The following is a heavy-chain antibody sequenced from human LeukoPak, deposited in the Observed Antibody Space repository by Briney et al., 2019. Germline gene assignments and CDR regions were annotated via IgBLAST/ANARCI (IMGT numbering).Heavy chain of an antibody. J-gene: IGHJ4*02. V-gene: IGHV3-23*01. D-gene: IGHD3-3*01. CDR3: AKSMEWLLFLSHFDY. Sequence: GGSLRLSCAASGFTFSSYAMSWVRQAPGKGLEWVSAISGSGGSTYYADSVKGRFTISRDNSKNTLYLQMNSLRAEDTAVYYCAKSMEWLLFLSHFDYWGQGTLVTVSS. CDR2: ISGSGGST. CDR1: GFTFSSYA.